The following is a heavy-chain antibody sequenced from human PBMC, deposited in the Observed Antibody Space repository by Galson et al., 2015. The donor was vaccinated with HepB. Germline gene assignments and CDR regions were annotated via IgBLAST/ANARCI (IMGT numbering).Heavy chain of an antibody. J-gene: IGHJ4*02. V-gene: IGHV4-61*10. CDR1: GGSINIGRYY. CDR2: IFYNGST. CDR3: ARRNVFPPYYDDYSGYYYFFGS. Sequence: ETLSLTCTVSGGSINIGRYYWSWIRQPAGKGLEWIGYIFYNGSTKYNPSLKSRVTISLDTSKNQFSLKLRSVTAADTAVYYCARRNVFPPYYDDYSGYYYFFGSWVRGTLLTVAA. D-gene: IGHD3-22*01.